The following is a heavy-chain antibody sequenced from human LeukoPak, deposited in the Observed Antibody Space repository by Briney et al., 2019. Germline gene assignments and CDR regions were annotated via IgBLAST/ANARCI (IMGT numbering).Heavy chain of an antibody. D-gene: IGHD4-23*01. CDR3: ARGGNSYFDY. CDR2: INPNSGGT. CDR1: GYTFTGCY. V-gene: IGHV1-2*02. Sequence: GASVKVSCKASGYTFTGCYMHWVRQAPGQGLEWMGWINPNSGGTNYAQKFQGRVTMTTDTSTSTAYMELRSLRSDDTAVYYCARGGNSYFDYWGQGTLVTVSS. J-gene: IGHJ4*02.